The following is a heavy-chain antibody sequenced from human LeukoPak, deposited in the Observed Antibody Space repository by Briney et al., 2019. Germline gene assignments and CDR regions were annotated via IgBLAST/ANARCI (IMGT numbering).Heavy chain of an antibody. J-gene: IGHJ4*02. CDR1: GYTFTSYG. CDR2: ISAYNGNT. D-gene: IGHD3-3*01. Sequence: ASVKVSCKASGYTFTSYGISWVRQATGQGLEWMGWISAYNGNTNYAQKLQGRVTMTTDTSTNTAYMELRSLRSDDTAVYYCARDQRDFWSGYSLWGQGTLVTVSS. CDR3: ARDQRDFWSGYSL. V-gene: IGHV1-18*01.